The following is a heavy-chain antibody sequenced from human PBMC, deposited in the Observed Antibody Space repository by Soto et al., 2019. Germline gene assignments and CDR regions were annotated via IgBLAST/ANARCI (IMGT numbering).Heavy chain of an antibody. J-gene: IGHJ4*02. Sequence: ASVKVSCKASGYTFTRYGVSWVRQAPGQGLEWMGWISAYNGNTNSAPKLQGRVTMTTDTSTSTACMELRSLRSDDTAVYYCTTDELAYCSSGSCEYYFDYWGQGTLVTVSS. D-gene: IGHD2-15*01. CDR1: GYTFTRYG. CDR3: TTDELAYCSSGSCEYYFDY. CDR2: ISAYNGNT. V-gene: IGHV1-18*01.